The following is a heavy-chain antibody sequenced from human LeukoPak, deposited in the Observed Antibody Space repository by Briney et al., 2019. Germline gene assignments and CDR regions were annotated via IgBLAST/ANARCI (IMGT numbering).Heavy chain of an antibody. Sequence: GGSLRLSCAASGFTFSDYYMSWIRQAPGKGLEWVSAISGSGTTTKYADSVKGRFTISRDNSRNMLYLQMSSLRAEDTAVYYCATEKGGDAYNFDCWGQGTLVTVSS. J-gene: IGHJ4*02. D-gene: IGHD5-24*01. V-gene: IGHV3-23*01. CDR3: ATEKGGDAYNFDC. CDR2: ISGSGTTT. CDR1: GFTFSDYY.